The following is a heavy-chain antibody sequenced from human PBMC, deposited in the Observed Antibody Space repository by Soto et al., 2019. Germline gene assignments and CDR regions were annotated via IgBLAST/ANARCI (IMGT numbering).Heavy chain of an antibody. D-gene: IGHD1-26*01. Sequence: EVQLVESGGGLVQPGGSLRLSCVASGFTFSSYSMNWVRQSPGKGLEWISDIRSSDNAIRYSTSVKGRFTMSRDDAEHSRSLLMNSLADEDTAVYYFVRDSQWAFDYGGQGTLVTVSS. V-gene: IGHV3-48*02. J-gene: IGHJ4*02. CDR3: VRDSQWAFDY. CDR2: IRSSDNAI. CDR1: GFTFSSYS.